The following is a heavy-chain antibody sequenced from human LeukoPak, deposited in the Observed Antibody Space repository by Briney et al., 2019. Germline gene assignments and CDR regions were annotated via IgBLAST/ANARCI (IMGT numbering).Heavy chain of an antibody. CDR1: GFTFSDYW. J-gene: IGHJ4*02. V-gene: IGHV3-74*01. CDR2: IHTDGSIT. D-gene: IGHD3-10*02. CDR3: ARLFSDYYVSFDS. Sequence: PGGSLRLSCTASGFTFSDYWMYWVRQAPGKGLMWVSRIHTDGSITNYADSVKGRFTVSRDNAKNTLNLQMSGLRAEDTAVYYCARLFSDYYVSFDSWGQGTLATVSS.